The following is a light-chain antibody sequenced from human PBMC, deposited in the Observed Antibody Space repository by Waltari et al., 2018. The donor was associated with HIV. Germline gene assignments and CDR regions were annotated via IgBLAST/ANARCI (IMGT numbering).Light chain of an antibody. CDR3: AAGADSLSGWV. CDR2: RNN. CDR1: SSNIGSNY. V-gene: IGLV1-47*01. Sequence: QSMLTQPPSASGTPGQRVTISCSGSSSNIGSNYVYWSQQVPRTAPTLLIYRNNRRPSGAPVRFAGSKSGPAASLAISGLRSEDEADYYCAAGADSLSGWVFGGGTKLTVL. J-gene: IGLJ3*02.